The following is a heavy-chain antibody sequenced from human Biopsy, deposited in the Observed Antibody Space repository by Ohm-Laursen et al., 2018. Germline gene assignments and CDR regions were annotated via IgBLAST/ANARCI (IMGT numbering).Heavy chain of an antibody. CDR2: INAPGGKT. D-gene: IGHD3-10*01. V-gene: IGHV3-23*01. CDR3: ARDTGTMVRGVLYQ. Sequence: GSLRLSCSASGFPFHNYAMNWVRQAPRKGLEWVSGINAPGGKTYYADSVKGRFTISRDNAKNSLYLRMNSLRTEDSAFYYCARDTGTMVRGVLYQWGQGTQVTVSS. CDR1: GFPFHNYA. J-gene: IGHJ4*02.